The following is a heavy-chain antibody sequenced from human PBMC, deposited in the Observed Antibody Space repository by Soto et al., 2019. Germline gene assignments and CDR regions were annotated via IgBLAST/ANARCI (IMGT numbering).Heavy chain of an antibody. V-gene: IGHV1-69*13. CDR3: VRGAGDGYNY. CDR1: GGAFSSYA. J-gene: IGHJ4*02. CDR2: IIPIFGTA. D-gene: IGHD5-12*01. Sequence: GASVKGSCKASGGAFSSYALSWGRHSPRQGLEWMGGIIPIFGTANYAQKFQGRVTITADESTSTAYMELSSLRSEDTAVYYCVRGAGDGYNYWGQGTLVTVSS.